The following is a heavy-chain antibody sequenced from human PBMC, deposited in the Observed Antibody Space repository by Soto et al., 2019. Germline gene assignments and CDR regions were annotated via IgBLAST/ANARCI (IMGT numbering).Heavy chain of an antibody. CDR2: IYYSGST. CDR1: GGSISSYY. D-gene: IGHD5-18*01. V-gene: IGHV4-59*01. CDR3: ARGDGYSYGSDY. Sequence: QVQLQESGPGLVKPSETLSLTCTVSGGSISSYYWSWIRQPPGKGLEWIGYIYYSGSTNYNPSLMSRVPVSVATSKNPFSLKLSSVTAADTAVYYCARGDGYSYGSDYWGQGTLVTVSS. J-gene: IGHJ4*02.